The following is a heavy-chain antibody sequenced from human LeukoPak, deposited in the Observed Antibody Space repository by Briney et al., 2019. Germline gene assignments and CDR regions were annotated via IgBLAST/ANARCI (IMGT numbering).Heavy chain of an antibody. J-gene: IGHJ4*02. CDR3: ARDIVVPAGSGRYFDN. V-gene: IGHV3-30*02. Sequence: GGSLRLTCAASGFTFSSYGMHWVRQAPGKGLEWVTFIRYDGSDKYYADSVKGRFTISRDNSKNTLYLQMNSLRAEDTAVYYCARDIVVPAGSGRYFDNWGQGTLITVSS. CDR2: IRYDGSDK. CDR1: GFTFSSYG. D-gene: IGHD2-2*01.